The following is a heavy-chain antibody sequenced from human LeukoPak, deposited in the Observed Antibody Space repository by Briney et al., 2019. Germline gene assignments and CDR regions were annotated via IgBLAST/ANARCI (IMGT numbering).Heavy chain of an antibody. CDR3: ARGGYSSGWWGD. CDR1: GFTFSSYS. J-gene: IGHJ4*02. CDR2: ISSSSSTI. D-gene: IGHD6-19*01. V-gene: IGHV3-48*04. Sequence: GGSLRLSCAASGFTFSSYSMNWVRQAPGKGLKWVSYISSSSSTIYYADSVRGRFTISRDNAKNSLYLQMNSLRAEDTAVYYCARGGYSSGWWGDWGQGTLVTVSS.